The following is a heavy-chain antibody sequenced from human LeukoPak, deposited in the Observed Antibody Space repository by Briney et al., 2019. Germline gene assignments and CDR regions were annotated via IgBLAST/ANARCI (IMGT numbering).Heavy chain of an antibody. CDR2: IYSGGTT. Sequence: GGSLRLSCAASGFTVSDNYMSWVRQAPGKGLEWVSVIYSGGTTYSADSVKGRFTISRDNSKNTLYLQMNSLRAEGTAGYYCARHDSWAGWFDPWGQGTLVTVSS. CDR1: GFTVSDNY. V-gene: IGHV3-53*01. J-gene: IGHJ5*02. D-gene: IGHD3-22*01. CDR3: ARHDSWAGWFDP.